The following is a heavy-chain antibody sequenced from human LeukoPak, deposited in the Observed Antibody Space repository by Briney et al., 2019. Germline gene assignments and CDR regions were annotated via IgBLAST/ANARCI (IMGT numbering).Heavy chain of an antibody. J-gene: IGHJ4*02. CDR1: GFTFSSYW. CDR3: ARDEGIAAAGVDFDY. D-gene: IGHD6-13*01. CDR2: IKQDGSEK. V-gene: IGHV3-7*01. Sequence: GGSLRLSCAASGFTFSSYWMSWVRQAPGKGLEWVANIKQDGSEKYYVDSVKGRFTISRDNAKNSLYLQMNSLRAEDTAVYYCARDEGIAAAGVDFDYWGQGTLVTVSS.